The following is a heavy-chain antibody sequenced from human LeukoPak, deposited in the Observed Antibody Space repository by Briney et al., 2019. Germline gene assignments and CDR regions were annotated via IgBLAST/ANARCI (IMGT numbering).Heavy chain of an antibody. Sequence: GGSLRLSCAASGFTFSNYWMHWVRQAPGKGLVWVSRINSDGSRTSHADSVKGRFTISRDNSKNTLYLQMNSLRAEDTAVYYCAKDHFSTTYYYDSSGYYFDYWGQGTLVTVSS. CDR2: INSDGSRT. D-gene: IGHD3-22*01. J-gene: IGHJ4*02. CDR1: GFTFSNYW. CDR3: AKDHFSTTYYYDSSGYYFDY. V-gene: IGHV3-74*01.